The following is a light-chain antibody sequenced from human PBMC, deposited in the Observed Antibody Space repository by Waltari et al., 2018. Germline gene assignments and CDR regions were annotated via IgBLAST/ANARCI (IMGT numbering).Light chain of an antibody. CDR2: TTS. CDR3: QQSFNTPRT. V-gene: IGKV1-39*01. CDR1: QSITRY. J-gene: IGKJ2*01. Sequence: DIQMTQSPSSLSASVGDRVTITCRASQSITRYLNWYQQKPGKAPKILLYTTSTLQSDIPSRFSGSGSGTDFTLTISSLQPEDFATYYCQQSFNTPRTFGQGTKLEIK.